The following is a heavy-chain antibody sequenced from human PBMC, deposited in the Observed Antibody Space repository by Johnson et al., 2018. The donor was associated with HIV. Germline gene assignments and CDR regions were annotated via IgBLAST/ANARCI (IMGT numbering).Heavy chain of an antibody. CDR1: GFTFSSYD. D-gene: IGHD1-26*01. Sequence: VQLVESGGGLVKPGGSLRLSCVASGFTFSSYDMHWVRQVTGKGLEWVSAIGTAGDTYYPGSVKGRFTIYRDNSKNTLYLQMNSLRVEDTAVYYCAREEWELFGGDAFDIWGQGTMVTVSS. CDR2: IGTAGDT. V-gene: IGHV3-13*01. CDR3: AREEWELFGGDAFDI. J-gene: IGHJ3*02.